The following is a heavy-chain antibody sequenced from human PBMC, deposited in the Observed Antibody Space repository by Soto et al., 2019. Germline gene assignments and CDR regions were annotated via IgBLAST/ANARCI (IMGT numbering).Heavy chain of an antibody. CDR1: GYTFTSYG. CDR2: ISAYNGNT. J-gene: IGHJ4*02. Sequence: QVQLVQSGAEVKKPGASVKVSCKASGYTFTSYGISWVRQAPGQGLEWMGWISAYNGNTNYAQKLQGRVTMXTDTSTSTAYMXLXXLRSDDTAVYXCXXXXXXXXXXAATPFGYWGQGTLVTVSS. V-gene: IGHV1-18*01. CDR3: XXXXXXXXXXAATPFGY. D-gene: IGHD2-15*01.